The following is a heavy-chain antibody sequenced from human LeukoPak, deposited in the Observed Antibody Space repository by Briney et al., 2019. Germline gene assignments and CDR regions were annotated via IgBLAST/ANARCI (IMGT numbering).Heavy chain of an antibody. CDR1: GGTFSSYA. D-gene: IGHD3-10*02. J-gene: IGHJ5*02. CDR2: IVPIFGTA. Sequence: SVKVSCKASGGTFSSYAISWVRQAPGQGLEWMGGIVPIFGTANYAQKFQGRVTITADESTSTAYMELSSLRSEDTAVYYCARVGIVREGWFDPWGQGTLVTVSS. CDR3: ARVGIVREGWFDP. V-gene: IGHV1-69*13.